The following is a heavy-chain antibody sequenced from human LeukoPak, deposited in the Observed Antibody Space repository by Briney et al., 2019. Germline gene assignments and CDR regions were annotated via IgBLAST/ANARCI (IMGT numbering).Heavy chain of an antibody. CDR3: ARDCDYDILTGSLNAFDI. Sequence: GGSLRLSCAASGFSFSSYGMNWVRQAPGKGLEWVANIKQDGSEKYYVDSVKGRFTISRDNAKNSLYLQMNSLGAEDTAVYYCARDCDYDILTGSLNAFDIWGQGTMVTVSS. D-gene: IGHD3-9*01. CDR2: IKQDGSEK. CDR1: GFSFSSYG. J-gene: IGHJ3*02. V-gene: IGHV3-7*01.